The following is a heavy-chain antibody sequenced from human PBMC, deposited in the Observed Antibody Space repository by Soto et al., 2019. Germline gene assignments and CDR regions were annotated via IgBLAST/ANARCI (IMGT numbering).Heavy chain of an antibody. CDR1: GFTFSSYA. CDR3: ARDRSGVTIFGVVIMPDGGMDG. CDR2: ISYDGSNK. Sequence: GGSLRLSCAASGFTFSSYAMYWVRQAPGKGLEWVAVISYDGSNKYYADSVKGRFTISRDNSKNTLYLQMNSLRAEDTAVYYCARDRSGVTIFGVVIMPDGGMDGWGQGTKVTVSS. J-gene: IGHJ6*02. D-gene: IGHD3-3*01. V-gene: IGHV3-30-3*01.